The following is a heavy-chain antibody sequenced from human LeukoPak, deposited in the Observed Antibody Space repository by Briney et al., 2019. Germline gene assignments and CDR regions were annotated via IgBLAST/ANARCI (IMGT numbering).Heavy chain of an antibody. CDR3: ARGRSYGFDFDS. CDR1: GVSINTCCYY. D-gene: IGHD5-18*01. CDR2: KYYSGST. J-gene: IGHJ4*02. V-gene: IGHV4-61*01. Sequence: SSETLSLTCAVSGVSINTCCYYWTWIRQPPGKGLEWIGYKYYSGSTRYNSPLRSRLTISLDSSKNQFSLRLTSVTAADTAVYYCARGRSYGFDFDSWGPGTLVIVSS.